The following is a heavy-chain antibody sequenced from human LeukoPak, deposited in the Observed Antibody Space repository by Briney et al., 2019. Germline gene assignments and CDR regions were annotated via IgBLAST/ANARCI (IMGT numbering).Heavy chain of an antibody. V-gene: IGHV1-2*06. CDR3: ARVSSVSGDYSRGNDY. CDR1: GYTFTGYY. Sequence: ASVKVSCKASGYTFTGYYMHWVRQAPGQGLEWMGRINPNSGGTNYAQKFQGRVTMTRDTSISTAYMELSRLRSDDTAVYYCARVSSVSGDYSRGNDYWGQGTLVTVS. CDR2: INPNSGGT. D-gene: IGHD4-17*01. J-gene: IGHJ4*02.